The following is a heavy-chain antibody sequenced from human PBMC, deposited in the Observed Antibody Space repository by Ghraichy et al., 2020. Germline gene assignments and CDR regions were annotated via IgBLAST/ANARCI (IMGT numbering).Heavy chain of an antibody. V-gene: IGHV1-69*13. J-gene: IGHJ3*02. Sequence: SVKVSCKASGGTFSDYAISWVRQAPGQGLEWMGGINPIFGTAKYAQKFQGRVTITADEYTSTAYMELSSLRSEDTAVYYCARVTTETLWFGAIDIWGQGTMVTVSA. CDR1: GGTFSDYA. CDR2: INPIFGTA. CDR3: ARVTTETLWFGAIDI. D-gene: IGHD3-10*01.